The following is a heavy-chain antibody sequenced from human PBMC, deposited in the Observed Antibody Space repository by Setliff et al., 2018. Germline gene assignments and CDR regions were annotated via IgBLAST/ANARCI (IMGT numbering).Heavy chain of an antibody. CDR3: ARKGISALSGAFDM. Sequence: PSETLSLTCTVSGGSISNYYWSWIRQPAGKGLEWIGRIYTSGSTNYNPSLKSRVTMSVDTSKNQFSLKLSSVTAADTAVYYCARKGISALSGAFDMWGQGTMVTFSS. CDR1: GGSISNYY. J-gene: IGHJ3*02. D-gene: IGHD1-26*01. V-gene: IGHV4-4*07. CDR2: IYTSGST.